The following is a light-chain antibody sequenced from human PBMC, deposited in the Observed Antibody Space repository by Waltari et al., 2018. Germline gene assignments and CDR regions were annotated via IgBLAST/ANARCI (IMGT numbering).Light chain of an antibody. CDR1: QSIRSY. CDR2: QAC. J-gene: IGKJ1*01. CDR3: QQYDSFPWT. Sequence: DIQMTQSPSTLSAFVGDRVTITCRASQSIRSYLAWYQQRPGEAPKPLIYQACSLESGVASRFSGGGSGTEFTLTITSLQPDDFATDYCQQYDSFPWTFGQGTKVEIK. V-gene: IGKV1-5*03.